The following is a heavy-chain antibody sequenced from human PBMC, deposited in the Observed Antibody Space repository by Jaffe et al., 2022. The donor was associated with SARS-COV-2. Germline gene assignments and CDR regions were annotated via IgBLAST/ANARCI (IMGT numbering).Heavy chain of an antibody. V-gene: IGHV4-30-4*01. D-gene: IGHD3-22*01. CDR2: IYSSGGT. Sequence: QVQLQESGPGLVKPSQTLSLTCTVSGGSISSGDYSWSWIRQPPGKGLEWIGYIYSSGGTYYKPSLKSRVTISVDTSKNRFSLTLSSVTAADTAVYYCASSKNYYDSSGRRKYYFDYWGQGTLVTVSS. CDR3: ASSKNYYDSSGRRKYYFDY. J-gene: IGHJ4*02. CDR1: GGSISSGDYS.